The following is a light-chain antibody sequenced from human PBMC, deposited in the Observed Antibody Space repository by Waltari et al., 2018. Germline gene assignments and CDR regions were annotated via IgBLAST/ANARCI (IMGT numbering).Light chain of an antibody. J-gene: IGLJ2*01. CDR2: EDS. Sequence: SYELTQPPSVSVSRAQTARITRPGHGWPNKFGYWYQQQSGQAHVLVIFEDSKAPSGLPERFSGSSSGTMATLTISGAQVEDEGDYYCYSTDSSGNRGVFGGGTKLTVL. CDR3: YSTDSSGNRGV. CDR1: GWPNKF. V-gene: IGLV3-10*01.